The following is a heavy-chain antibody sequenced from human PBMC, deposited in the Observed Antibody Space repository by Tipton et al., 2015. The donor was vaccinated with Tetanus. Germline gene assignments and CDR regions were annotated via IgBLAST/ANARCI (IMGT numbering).Heavy chain of an antibody. CDR1: GGSISSGGYF. CDR2: IYYSGDT. D-gene: IGHD5-12*01. Sequence: TLSLTCSVSGGSISSGGYFWNWIRQHPGKGPEWIGYIYYSGDTFYNPSLKSRVSMSVDTSKNQFSLNLRSVITADTAVYYCARANNDYPKKGPFDYWGQGILVTVSS. J-gene: IGHJ4*02. V-gene: IGHV4-31*03. CDR3: ARANNDYPKKGPFDY.